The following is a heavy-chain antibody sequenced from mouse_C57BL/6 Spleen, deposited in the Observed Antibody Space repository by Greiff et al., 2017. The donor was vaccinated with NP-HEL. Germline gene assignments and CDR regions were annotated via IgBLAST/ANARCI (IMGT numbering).Heavy chain of an antibody. Sequence: EVQGVESGGGLVKPGGSLKLSCAASGFTFSSYAMSWVRQTPEKRLEWVATISDGGSYTYYPDNVKGRFTISRDNAKNNLYLQMSHLKSEDTAMYYCAREGVTTLFDYWGQGTTLTVSS. CDR1: GFTFSSYA. D-gene: IGHD2-2*01. J-gene: IGHJ2*01. CDR2: ISDGGSYT. CDR3: AREGVTTLFDY. V-gene: IGHV5-4*01.